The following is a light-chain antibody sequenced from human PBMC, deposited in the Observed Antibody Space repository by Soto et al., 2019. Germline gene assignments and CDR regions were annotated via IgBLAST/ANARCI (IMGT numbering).Light chain of an antibody. V-gene: IGLV2-14*01. CDR1: SSDIGGYNY. CDR3: SSYTPTNTSV. Sequence: QSVLTQPDSVSGSPGQSITISCTGTSSDIGGYNYVSWYQQHPGKAPKLMIYEVTNRPSGISNRFSGSKSGNTASLTISGLQAEDEADYYCSSYTPTNTSVFGTGTKVTV. CDR2: EVT. J-gene: IGLJ1*01.